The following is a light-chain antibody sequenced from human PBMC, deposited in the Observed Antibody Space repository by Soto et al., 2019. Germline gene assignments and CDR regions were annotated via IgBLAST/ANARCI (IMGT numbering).Light chain of an antibody. Sequence: QSVLTQPPSASGTPGQRVTISCSGSISNIGSNTVNWYQQLPGTAPKLLIYSNNQRPSGVPDRFSGSKSGTSASLAISGLQSDDEADSYCAAWDDSLVVFGGGTKLTVL. V-gene: IGLV1-44*01. J-gene: IGLJ2*01. CDR2: SNN. CDR3: AAWDDSLVV. CDR1: ISNIGSNT.